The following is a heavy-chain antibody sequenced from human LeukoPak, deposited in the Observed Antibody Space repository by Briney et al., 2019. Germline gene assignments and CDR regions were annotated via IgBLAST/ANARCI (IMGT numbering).Heavy chain of an antibody. V-gene: IGHV3-30*18. Sequence: GRSLRLSCAASGFTFSSYGMHWVRQAPGKGLEWVAVISYDGSNKYYADSVKGRFTISRDNSKNTLYLQMNSLRAEDTAVYYCAKDLYYYDSSGYFTLGYWGQGTLVTVSS. D-gene: IGHD3-22*01. CDR3: AKDLYYYDSSGYFTLGY. CDR2: ISYDGSNK. CDR1: GFTFSSYG. J-gene: IGHJ4*02.